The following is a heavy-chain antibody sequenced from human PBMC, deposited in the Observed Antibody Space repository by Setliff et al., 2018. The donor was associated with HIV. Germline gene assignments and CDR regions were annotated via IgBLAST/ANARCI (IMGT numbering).Heavy chain of an antibody. Sequence: KTSETLSLTCTVSGDSISSGGYYWSWIRQYPGKGLEWIGYIYYSGSSYYNPSLQSRITMSVETSMNQFSLRLTSVTAADTAVFYCASELAYCGADCSRRGFLHWGQGTLVTVSS. CDR1: GDSISSGGYY. D-gene: IGHD2-21*02. CDR2: IYYSGSS. V-gene: IGHV4-31*03. CDR3: ASELAYCGADCSRRGFLH. J-gene: IGHJ1*01.